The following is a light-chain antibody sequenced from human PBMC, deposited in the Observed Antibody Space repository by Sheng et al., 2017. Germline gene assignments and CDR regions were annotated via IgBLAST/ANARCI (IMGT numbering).Light chain of an antibody. CDR3: QQYFDTALT. Sequence: DIVVTQSPDSLALSLGERATINCKSSQSVLYSSNNKNYLAWYQKKPGQPPKVVIYWASTRESGVPDRFSGSGSGTDFTLTISSLQAEDVAVYYCQQYFDTALTFGGGTTVELK. V-gene: IGKV4-1*01. CDR2: WAS. CDR1: QSVLYSSNNKNY. J-gene: IGKJ4*01.